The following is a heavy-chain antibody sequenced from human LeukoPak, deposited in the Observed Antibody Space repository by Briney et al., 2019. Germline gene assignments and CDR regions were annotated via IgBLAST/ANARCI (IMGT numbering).Heavy chain of an antibody. J-gene: IGHJ4*02. V-gene: IGHV4-39*01. CDR2: IYYSGST. CDR1: GGSISSSSYY. CDR3: ARAAAAGLDY. D-gene: IGHD6-13*01. Sequence: SETLSLTCTVSGGSISSSSYYWGWIRQPPGKGLEWIGSIYYSGSTYYNPSLKSRVTISVDTSKNQFSLQLNSVTPEDTAVYYCARAAAAGLDYWGQGTLVTVSS.